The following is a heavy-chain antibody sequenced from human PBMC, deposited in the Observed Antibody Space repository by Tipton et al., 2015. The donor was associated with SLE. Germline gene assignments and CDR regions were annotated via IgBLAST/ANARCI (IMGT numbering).Heavy chain of an antibody. CDR1: GGSISNYY. Sequence: TLSLTFTVSGGSISNYYWGWVRQPAGKGLEWIGRIYTGGNTKYNPSLESRVTLSVDTSKDQFSLKLSSVTAADTAVYYCVVCSPSSCSYFDYWGQGTLVSVSS. CDR3: VVCSPSSCSYFDY. V-gene: IGHV4-4*07. J-gene: IGHJ4*02. D-gene: IGHD2-2*01. CDR2: IYTGGNT.